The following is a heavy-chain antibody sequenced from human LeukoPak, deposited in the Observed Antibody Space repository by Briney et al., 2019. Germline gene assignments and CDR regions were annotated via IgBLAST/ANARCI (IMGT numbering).Heavy chain of an antibody. J-gene: IGHJ6*03. CDR1: GGSISSYY. CDR2: IYYCGST. D-gene: IGHD2-2*01. CDR3: ARGYAYCSSTSCSGGYYYMDV. Sequence: SETLSLTCTVSGGSISSYYWSWIRQPPGKGLEWIGYIYYCGSTNYNPSLKSRVTISVDTSKNQFSLKLSSVTAADTAVYYCARGYAYCSSTSCSGGYYYMDVWGKGTTVTVSS. V-gene: IGHV4-59*08.